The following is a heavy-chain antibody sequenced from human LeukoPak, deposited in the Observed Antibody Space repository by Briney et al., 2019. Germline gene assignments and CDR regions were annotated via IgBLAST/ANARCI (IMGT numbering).Heavy chain of an antibody. CDR3: ARGGYYYDSRNYPSFGGLNFAY. Sequence: SETLSLTCSVSGASINSYYWSWVRQPPGRGLEWLGYIYHPGSTNYNSSFRSRVTISVDTSKNQVSLRLSSVTAADTAVYYCARGGYYYDSRNYPSFGGLNFAYWGQGSLVTVSS. J-gene: IGHJ4*02. V-gene: IGHV4-59*01. CDR2: IYHPGST. D-gene: IGHD3-22*01. CDR1: GASINSYY.